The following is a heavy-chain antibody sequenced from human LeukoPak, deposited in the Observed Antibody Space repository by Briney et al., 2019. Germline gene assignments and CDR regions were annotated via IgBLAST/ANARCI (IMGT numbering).Heavy chain of an antibody. J-gene: IGHJ5*02. D-gene: IGHD3-22*01. Sequence: GESLKMSCKGSGYSFTSYWIGWVRQMPGKGLECMGIVYTGDSDTRYRPSFQGQVTISADKSISTAYLQWSSLKASDTAMYYCARLNYHDSSGYESNWFDPWGQGTLVTVSS. CDR3: ARLNYHDSSGYESNWFDP. CDR2: VYTGDSDT. V-gene: IGHV5-51*01. CDR1: GYSFTSYW.